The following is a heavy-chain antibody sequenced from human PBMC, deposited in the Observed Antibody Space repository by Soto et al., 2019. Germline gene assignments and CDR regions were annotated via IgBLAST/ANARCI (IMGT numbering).Heavy chain of an antibody. J-gene: IGHJ6*02. Sequence: EVQLVESGGGLVKPGGSLRLSCAASGFTFSSYSMNWVRQAPGKGLEWVSFIRSSSSYINYADSVKGRFTISRENAKNSLYLQMNSLRGEDTAVYYCARESSSSWYPPNYYGMDVWGQGTTVTVSS. CDR2: IRSSSSYI. V-gene: IGHV3-21*01. CDR1: GFTFSSYS. D-gene: IGHD6-13*01. CDR3: ARESSSSWYPPNYYGMDV.